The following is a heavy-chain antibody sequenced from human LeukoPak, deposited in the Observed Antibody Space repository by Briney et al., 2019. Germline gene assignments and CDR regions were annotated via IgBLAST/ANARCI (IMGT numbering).Heavy chain of an antibody. CDR2: ISETGGTI. V-gene: IGHV3-9*01. D-gene: IGHD3-22*01. Sequence: QPGRSLRLSCAASGFTLDDYAMHWVRQAPGKGLEWVSGISETGGTIVYADSVKGRFTISRDNLKNTVDLQMNSLRAEDTAIYYCVRSPDYDGWGAFDIWGQGTMVTVST. CDR1: GFTLDDYA. J-gene: IGHJ3*02. CDR3: VRSPDYDGWGAFDI.